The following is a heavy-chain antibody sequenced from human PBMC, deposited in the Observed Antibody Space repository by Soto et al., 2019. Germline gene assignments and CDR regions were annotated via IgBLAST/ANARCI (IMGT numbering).Heavy chain of an antibody. CDR2: ISYDGSNK. Sequence: PWWSLRLSCSASVFTFSSYGMHWGRQAPGKGLEWVAVISYDGSNKYYADSVKGRFTISRDNSKNTLYLQMNSLRAEDTAVYYCAKDLGYCSSTSCHYYYGMDVWGQGTTVTV. V-gene: IGHV3-30*18. D-gene: IGHD2-2*01. CDR1: VFTFSSYG. CDR3: AKDLGYCSSTSCHYYYGMDV. J-gene: IGHJ6*02.